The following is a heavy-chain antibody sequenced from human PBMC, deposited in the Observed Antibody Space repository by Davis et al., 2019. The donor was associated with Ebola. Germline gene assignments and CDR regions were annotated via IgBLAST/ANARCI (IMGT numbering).Heavy chain of an antibody. CDR2: IWNDGINK. CDR3: ARAAIAAGSTTILNWFDP. Sequence: GESLKISCAASGFTFNAYGMHWVRQAPGKGPEWVAIIWNDGINKYYADSVKGRFTISRDNSKNTLYLQMNSLRAEDTAVYYCARAAIAAGSTTILNWFDPWGQGTLVTVSS. CDR1: GFTFNAYG. J-gene: IGHJ5*02. D-gene: IGHD6-13*01. V-gene: IGHV3-33*01.